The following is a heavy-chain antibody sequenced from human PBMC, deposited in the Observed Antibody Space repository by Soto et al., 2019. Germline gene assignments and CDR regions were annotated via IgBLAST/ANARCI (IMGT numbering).Heavy chain of an antibody. Sequence: PSETLSLTCAVYGGSFSGYYWSWIRQPPGKGLEWIGEINHSGSTNYNPSLKSRVTISVDTSKNQFSLKLSSVTAADTAVYYCARDGSGSGYYQHDYWGQGTLVTVSS. V-gene: IGHV4-34*01. D-gene: IGHD3-10*01. J-gene: IGHJ4*02. CDR1: GGSFSGYY. CDR3: ARDGSGSGYYQHDY. CDR2: INHSGST.